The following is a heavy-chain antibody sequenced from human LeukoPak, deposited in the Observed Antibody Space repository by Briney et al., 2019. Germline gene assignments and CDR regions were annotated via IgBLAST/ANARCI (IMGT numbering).Heavy chain of an antibody. Sequence: PSETLSLTCTVSGGSISSYYWSWIRQPPGKGLEWIGYIYYSGSTNYNPSLKSRVTISVDTSKNQFSLKLSSVTAADTAVYYCARVYGAVAGTGGDWFDPWGQGTLVTVSS. V-gene: IGHV4-59*01. D-gene: IGHD6-19*01. CDR2: IYYSGST. J-gene: IGHJ5*02. CDR3: ARVYGAVAGTGGDWFDP. CDR1: GGSISSYY.